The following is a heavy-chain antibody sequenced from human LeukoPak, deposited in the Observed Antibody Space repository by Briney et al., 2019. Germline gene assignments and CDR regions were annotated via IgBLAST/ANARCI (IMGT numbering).Heavy chain of an antibody. Sequence: SETLSLTRAVSGYSISSGYYWGWIRQPPGKGLEWIGSIYHSGSTYYNPSLKSRVTISVDTSKNQFSLKLSSVTAADTAVYYCARVSSSLVRFDPWGQGTLVTVSS. CDR3: ARVSSSLVRFDP. V-gene: IGHV4-38-2*01. CDR2: IYHSGST. CDR1: GYSISSGYY. J-gene: IGHJ5*02. D-gene: IGHD6-6*01.